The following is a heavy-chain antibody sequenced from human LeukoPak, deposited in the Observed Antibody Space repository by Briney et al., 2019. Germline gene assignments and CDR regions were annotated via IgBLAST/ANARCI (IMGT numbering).Heavy chain of an antibody. V-gene: IGHV1-2*02. J-gene: IGHJ4*02. Sequence: ASVKVSCKASGYTFTGYYMHWVRQAPGQGLEWMGWINPNSGGTNYAQKFQGRVTMTRDTSISTAYMELSRLRSDDTAVYYCARLAIVVPSFDYWGQGTLVTVSS. CDR2: INPNSGGT. CDR1: GYTFTGYY. CDR3: ARLAIVVPSFDY. D-gene: IGHD2-21*01.